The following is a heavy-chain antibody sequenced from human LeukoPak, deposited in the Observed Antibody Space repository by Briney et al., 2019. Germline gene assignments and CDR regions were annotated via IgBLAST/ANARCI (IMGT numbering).Heavy chain of an antibody. Sequence: ASVKVSCKASGYTFTGYYMHWVRQAPGQGPEWMGWINLKSGATYYAEGFQGRVTMTRDTSITTAYMELTSLRSDGTAVYYCASYYDSSGYHPSRFDYWGQGTLVTVSS. CDR1: GYTFTGYY. CDR3: ASYYDSSGYHPSRFDY. D-gene: IGHD3-22*01. J-gene: IGHJ4*02. V-gene: IGHV1-2*02. CDR2: INLKSGAT.